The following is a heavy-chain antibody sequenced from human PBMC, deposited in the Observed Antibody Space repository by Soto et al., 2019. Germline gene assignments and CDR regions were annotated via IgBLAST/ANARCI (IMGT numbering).Heavy chain of an antibody. CDR2: IYPGDSDT. V-gene: IGHV5-51*01. D-gene: IGHD3-10*01. CDR3: ARLHYYGSAALSAYGMDV. Sequence: PGESLKISCKGSGYSFTSYWIGWVRQMPGKGLEWMGIIYPGDSDTRYSPSFQGQVTTSADKSISTAYLQWSSLKASDTAMYYCARLHYYGSAALSAYGMDVWGQGTTVTVSS. CDR1: GYSFTSYW. J-gene: IGHJ6*02.